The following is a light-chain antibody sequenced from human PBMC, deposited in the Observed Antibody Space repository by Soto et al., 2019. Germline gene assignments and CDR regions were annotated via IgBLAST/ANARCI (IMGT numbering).Light chain of an antibody. CDR2: EVS. CDR3: CSYAGSSTYV. J-gene: IGLJ1*01. V-gene: IGLV2-14*03. Sequence: QSVLTQPASVFGSPGQSITISCTGTSSDVGGYNFVSWYQQHPGKAPKLMIYEVSNRPSGVSNRFSGSKSGNTASLTISGLQPEDEADYYCCSYAGSSTYVFGTGTKVTVL. CDR1: SSDVGGYNF.